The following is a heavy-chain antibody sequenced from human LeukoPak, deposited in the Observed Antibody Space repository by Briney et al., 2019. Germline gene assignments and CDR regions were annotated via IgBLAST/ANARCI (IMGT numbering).Heavy chain of an antibody. CDR2: ISWNSGSI. J-gene: IGHJ6*02. Sequence: GRSLRLSCAASGFTFDDYAMHWVRQAPGKGLEWVSGISWNSGSIGYADSVKGRFTISRDNAKNSLYLQMNSLRAEDTALYYCAKDILGFQESYYYYYYGMDVWGQGTTVTVSS. V-gene: IGHV3-9*01. CDR1: GFTFDDYA. CDR3: AKDILGFQESYYYYYYGMDV.